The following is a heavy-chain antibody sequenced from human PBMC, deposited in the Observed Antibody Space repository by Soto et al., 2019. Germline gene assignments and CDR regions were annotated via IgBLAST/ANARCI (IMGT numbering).Heavy chain of an antibody. J-gene: IGHJ5*02. CDR3: ARGRGGFPLRFNP. V-gene: IGHV4-59*01. Sequence: SETLSLTCTVSGGPINSEYWNWIRQPPGKGLERIGHIYHSGSTNYNPPRKRRLTMSLDTSKNQFSLNLTSVTAEDTAVYYCARGRGGFPLRFNPGGQGFLVTVSS. CDR1: GGPINSEY. D-gene: IGHD3-16*01. CDR2: IYHSGST.